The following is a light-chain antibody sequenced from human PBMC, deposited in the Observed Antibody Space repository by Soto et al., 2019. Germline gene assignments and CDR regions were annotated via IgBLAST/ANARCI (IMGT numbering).Light chain of an antibody. V-gene: IGLV1-51*01. CDR2: DTN. CDR3: GTWDTRLSVVV. J-gene: IGLJ7*01. CDR1: GSNIGKND. Sequence: QSVLTQPPSVSAAPGQKVTISCSGSGSNIGKNDVSWYLQLPGAAPKLLIYDTNKRPSGSPDRFAGSKSGTSATLGITGLPNGDEADYFCGTWDTRLSVVVFGGGTQLTVL.